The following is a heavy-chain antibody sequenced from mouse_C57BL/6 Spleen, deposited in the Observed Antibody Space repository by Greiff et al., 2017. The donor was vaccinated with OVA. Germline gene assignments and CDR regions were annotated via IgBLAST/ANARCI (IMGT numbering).Heavy chain of an antibody. J-gene: IGHJ4*01. CDR1: GYTFTSYW. CDR2: IHPNSGST. V-gene: IGHV1-64*01. Sequence: QVQLQQPGAELVKPGASVTLSCKASGYTFTSYWMHWVKQRPGQGLEWIGMIHPNSGSTNYNEKFKSKATLTVDKSSSTAYMQLSSLTSEDSAVYYCARGGLYYDYDAYAMDYWGQGTSVTVSS. D-gene: IGHD2-4*01. CDR3: ARGGLYYDYDAYAMDY.